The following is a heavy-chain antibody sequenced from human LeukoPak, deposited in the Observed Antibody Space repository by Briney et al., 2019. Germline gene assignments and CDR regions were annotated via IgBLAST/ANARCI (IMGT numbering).Heavy chain of an antibody. CDR2: IKGDGIST. Sequence: GGSLRLSCAASGFDFSSNWMHWVRHAPGQGLVWVSRIKGDGISTNYADSVKGRFTISRDNSKNTLYLQMNSLRAEDTAVYYCAKDRASKDIVVMVPATGEFDYWGQGTLVTVSS. V-gene: IGHV3-74*01. CDR3: AKDRASKDIVVMVPATGEFDY. CDR1: GFDFSSNW. J-gene: IGHJ4*02. D-gene: IGHD2-15*01.